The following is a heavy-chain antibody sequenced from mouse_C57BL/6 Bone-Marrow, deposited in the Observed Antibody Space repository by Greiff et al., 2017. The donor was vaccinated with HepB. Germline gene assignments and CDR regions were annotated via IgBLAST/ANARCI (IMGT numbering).Heavy chain of an antibody. D-gene: IGHD2-3*01. J-gene: IGHJ4*01. CDR1: GFNIKDDY. Sequence: VQLQQSGAELVRPGASVKLSCTASGFNIKDDYMHWVKQRPEQGLEWIGWIDPENGDTEYASKFQGKATITADTSSNTAYLQLSSLTSEDTAVYYCTTDGYYVFMDYCGQGTSVTVSS. CDR2: IDPENGDT. CDR3: TTDGYYVFMDY. V-gene: IGHV14-4*01.